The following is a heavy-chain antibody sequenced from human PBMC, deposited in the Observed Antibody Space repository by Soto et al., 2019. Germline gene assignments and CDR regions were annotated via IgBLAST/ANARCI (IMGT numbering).Heavy chain of an antibody. D-gene: IGHD3-10*02. J-gene: IGHJ4*02. Sequence: SETLCLTCAVYGGSFTGYYWSWIRQPPGKGLEWIGEINHSGSTNYNPSLKSRVTISVDTSKNQFSLKLSSVTAADTAVYYYAREMATMFVDYWGQGTLVTVSS. CDR3: AREMATMFVDY. V-gene: IGHV4-34*01. CDR1: GGSFTGYY. CDR2: INHSGST.